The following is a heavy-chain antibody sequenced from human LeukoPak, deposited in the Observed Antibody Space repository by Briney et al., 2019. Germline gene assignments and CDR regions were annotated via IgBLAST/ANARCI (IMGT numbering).Heavy chain of an antibody. D-gene: IGHD2-21*02. CDR2: INHSGST. CDR1: GGSFSGYY. J-gene: IGHJ4*02. Sequence: SETLSLTCAVYGGSFSGYYWSWIRQPPGKGLEWIGEINHSGSTNYNPSLKSRVTISVDTSKNQFSLKLSSVTAADTAVYYCARGPRVVTALPDYWGQGTLVTVSS. CDR3: ARGPRVVTALPDY. V-gene: IGHV4-34*01.